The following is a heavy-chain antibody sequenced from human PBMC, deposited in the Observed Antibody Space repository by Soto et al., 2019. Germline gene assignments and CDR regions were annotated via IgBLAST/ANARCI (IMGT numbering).Heavy chain of an antibody. D-gene: IGHD2-15*01. V-gene: IGHV4-59*01. CDR2: IYYSGST. J-gene: IGHJ6*02. CDR1: GGSISSYY. Sequence: PSETLSLTCTVSGGSISSYYWSWIRQPPGKGLEWIGYIYYSGSTNYNPSLKRRVTISVDTSKNQFSLKLSSVTAADTGVYYCARSHVVTVGNGMDVWGQGTTVTVSS. CDR3: ARSHVVTVGNGMDV.